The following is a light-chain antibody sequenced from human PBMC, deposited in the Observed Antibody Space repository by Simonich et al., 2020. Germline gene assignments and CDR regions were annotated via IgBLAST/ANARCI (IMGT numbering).Light chain of an antibody. CDR2: RNN. CDR3: AAWDDSLNGWV. V-gene: IGLV1-44*01. J-gene: IGLJ3*02. Sequence: QSVLTQPPSASGTPGQRVTISCSGSSSNIGSNTVNWYQQLPGTSPKLLIYRNNQRPSGVPDRSSGSKSGTSASLAISGLQSEDEADYYCAAWDDSLNGWVFGGGTKLTVL. CDR1: SSNIGSNT.